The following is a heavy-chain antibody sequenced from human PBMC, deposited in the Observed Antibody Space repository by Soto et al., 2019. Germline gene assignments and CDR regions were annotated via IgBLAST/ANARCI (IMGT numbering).Heavy chain of an antibody. Sequence: QVQLVQSGAEVKKPGASVKVSCKASGYTFTSYGISWVRQAPGQGLEWLGWISAYNGHTNYAQKLQGRVTMTTDTSTSTASMELRRLRADDTAVSYCASDPMSYDILTGYYEGWFDPWGQGALVTVSS. CDR2: ISAYNGHT. V-gene: IGHV1-18*04. D-gene: IGHD3-9*01. J-gene: IGHJ5*02. CDR1: GYTFTSYG. CDR3: ASDPMSYDILTGYYEGWFDP.